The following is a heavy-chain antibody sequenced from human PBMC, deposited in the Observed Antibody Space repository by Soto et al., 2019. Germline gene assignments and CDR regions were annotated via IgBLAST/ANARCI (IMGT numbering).Heavy chain of an antibody. CDR2: IHDTGSA. J-gene: IGHJ6*04. CDR1: DGSINNYY. V-gene: IGHV4-59*01. CDR3: ARYERTYLATGNYFHGMAV. D-gene: IGHD3-9*01. Sequence: VHLQESGPGLVKPLETLYLTCIVSDGSINNYYWSWIRQPPGKGLEWIGYIHDTGSANYSPSLRGRLTKSVDSSENQFSRRLTSVNAADADLYYCARYERTYLATGNYFHGMAVCGKGTTVGVSS.